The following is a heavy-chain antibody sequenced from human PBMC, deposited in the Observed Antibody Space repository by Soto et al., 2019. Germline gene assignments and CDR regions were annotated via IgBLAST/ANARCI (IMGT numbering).Heavy chain of an antibody. CDR1: GGSFSGYY. J-gene: IGHJ3*02. CDR3: ATEKGGLLWFGESPDAFDI. Sequence: QVQLQQWGAGLLKPSETLSLTCAVYGGSFSGYYWSWIRQPPGKGLEWIGEINHSGSTNYNPSLKGRVTISVDTSKNQFSLKLSSVTAADTAVYYCATEKGGLLWFGESPDAFDIWGQGTMVTVSS. CDR2: INHSGST. D-gene: IGHD3-10*01. V-gene: IGHV4-34*01.